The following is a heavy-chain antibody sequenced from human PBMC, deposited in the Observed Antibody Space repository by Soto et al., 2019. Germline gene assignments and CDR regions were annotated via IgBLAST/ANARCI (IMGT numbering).Heavy chain of an antibody. Sequence: EVQLLESGGGLVQPGGSLRLSCAASGFTFSSYAMSWVRQAPGKGLEWVSAISGSGGSTYYADSVKGRFTISRDNSKNTLYLQMNSLRAEDTAVYYCAKGLRVRFLEWLRAFDIWGQGTMVTVSS. CDR1: GFTFSSYA. J-gene: IGHJ3*02. V-gene: IGHV3-23*01. CDR3: AKGLRVRFLEWLRAFDI. CDR2: ISGSGGST. D-gene: IGHD3-3*01.